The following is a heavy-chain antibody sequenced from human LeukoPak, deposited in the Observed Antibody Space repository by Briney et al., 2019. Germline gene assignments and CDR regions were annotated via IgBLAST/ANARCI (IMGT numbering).Heavy chain of an antibody. V-gene: IGHV3-23*01. D-gene: IGHD2-2*03. CDR2: ISWRGGRT. CDR3: AIPTCSGSGYCSTSDPFHT. CDR1: GFTFDNYG. J-gene: IGHJ3*02. Sequence: GGSLRLSCAASGFTFDNYGIGWVRQAPGKGLEGVSGISWRGGRTYYADSVKGRFTISRDNSKNTLFLQLNSLGVEDTATYYCAIPTCSGSGYCSTSDPFHTWGQGTMVTVSS.